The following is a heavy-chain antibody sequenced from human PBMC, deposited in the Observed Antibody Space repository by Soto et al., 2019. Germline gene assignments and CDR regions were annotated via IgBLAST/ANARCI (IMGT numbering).Heavy chain of an antibody. CDR1: GFTFSSYA. V-gene: IGHV3-30-3*01. CDR2: ISYDGSNK. D-gene: IGHD2-2*01. J-gene: IGHJ6*02. Sequence: GGSLRLSCAASGFTFSSYAMHWVRQAPGKGLEWVAVISYDGSNKYYADSVKGRFTISRDNSKNTLYLQMNSLRAEDTAVYYRARVGWYCSSTSCPDVWGQGTTVTVS. CDR3: ARVGWYCSSTSCPDV.